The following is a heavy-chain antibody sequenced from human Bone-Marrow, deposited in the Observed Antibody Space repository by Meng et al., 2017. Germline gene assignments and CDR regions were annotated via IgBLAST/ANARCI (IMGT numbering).Heavy chain of an antibody. CDR2: IYYSGST. CDR1: GGSVSSGSYY. J-gene: IGHJ6*02. V-gene: IGHV4-61*01. Sequence: GSLRLSCTVSGGSVSSGSYYWSWIRQPPGKGLEWIGYIYYSGSTNYNPSLKSRVTISVDTSKNQFSLKLSSVTAADTAVYYCARGGYSYGRNYYYYYGMDVWGQGTMVTVSS. D-gene: IGHD5-18*01. CDR3: ARGGYSYGRNYYYYYGMDV.